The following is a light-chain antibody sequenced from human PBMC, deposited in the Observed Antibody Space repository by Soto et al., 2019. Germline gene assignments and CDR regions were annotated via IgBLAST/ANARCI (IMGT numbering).Light chain of an antibody. Sequence: QSVLTQPASVSGSPGQTLTISCTGTSSDVGYYDLVSWYQHHPGKAPKLIIFEGSKRPSGVSNRFSGSKSGNTASLTISGLQAEDEADYYCCSYGDSRAVFGGGTKVTVL. V-gene: IGLV2-23*01. CDR1: SSDVGYYDL. CDR3: CSYGDSRAV. CDR2: EGS. J-gene: IGLJ2*01.